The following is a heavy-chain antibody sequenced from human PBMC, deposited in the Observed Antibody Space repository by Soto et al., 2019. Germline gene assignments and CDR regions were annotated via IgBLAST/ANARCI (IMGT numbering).Heavy chain of an antibody. J-gene: IGHJ6*02. V-gene: IGHV1-2*04. CDR2: INPNTGGA. CDR3: ATRHCSSSTCYDSDYYYYGMDV. D-gene: IGHD2-2*01. CDR1: GFTFTGYY. Sequence: SVKVSCKASGFTFTGYYIHWVRQAPGQGLQWMGWINPNTGGANYAQRFQGWVTMSTDTSISTAYMDLSRLTSDDTAVYYCATRHCSSSTCYDSDYYYYGMDVWGQGTTVTAP.